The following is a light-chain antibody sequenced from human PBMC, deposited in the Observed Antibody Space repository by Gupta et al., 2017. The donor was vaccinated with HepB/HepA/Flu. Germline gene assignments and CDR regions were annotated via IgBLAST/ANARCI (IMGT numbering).Light chain of an antibody. CDR1: QDISNY. V-gene: IGKV1-33*01. CDR3: QQYANHLLT. J-gene: IGKJ3*01. CDR2: DAS. Sequence: DIQMTHSPSSLSASVGDRVTITFQASQDISNYVNWYQQKPGKAPKLLIYDASNFETGVTSRFSGSRSWTDFTCTIRCLHPADIAKYYCQQYANHLLTFGHGPXVEIK.